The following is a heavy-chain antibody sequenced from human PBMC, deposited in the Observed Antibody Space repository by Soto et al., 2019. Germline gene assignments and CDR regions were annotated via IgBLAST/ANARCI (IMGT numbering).Heavy chain of an antibody. CDR2: INHSGST. CDR1: GGSFSGYY. D-gene: IGHD3-3*01. Sequence: KPSETLSLTCAVYGGSFSGYYWSWIRQPPGKGLEWIGEINHSGSTNYNPSLKSRVTISVDTSKNQFSLKLSSVTAADTAVYYCAAEFSYGMDVWGQGTTVTVS. CDR3: AAEFSYGMDV. J-gene: IGHJ6*02. V-gene: IGHV4-34*01.